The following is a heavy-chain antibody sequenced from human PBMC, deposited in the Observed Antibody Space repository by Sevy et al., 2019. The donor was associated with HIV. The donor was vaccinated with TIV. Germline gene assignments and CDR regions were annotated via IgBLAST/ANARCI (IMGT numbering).Heavy chain of an antibody. CDR3: ARAHYGDYVFPGRAFDI. CDR2: IRSGGSTI. D-gene: IGHD4-17*01. V-gene: IGHV3-48*03. J-gene: IGHJ3*02. Sequence: GGSLRLSCAASGFTFSSYEMNWVRQAPGKGLEWVSYIRSGGSTIYYADSVKGRFTISRDNAKNSLYLKMNSLRAEDTAVYYCARAHYGDYVFPGRAFDIWGQGTMVTVSS. CDR1: GFTFSSYE.